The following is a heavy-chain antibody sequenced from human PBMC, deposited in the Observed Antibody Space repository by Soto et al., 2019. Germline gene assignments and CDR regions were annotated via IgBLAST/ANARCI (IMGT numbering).Heavy chain of an antibody. V-gene: IGHV3-48*02. Sequence: EVQLVESGGGSVQPGGSLRLSCAASGFTFSNYGMNWVRQAPGKGLEWVSYISSISSPIYYADSVKGRFTISRDNAKNSLYLEMNSLRDEDTAVYYCASDLPGGGTYFDYWGQGTLVTVSS. CDR2: ISSISSPI. CDR1: GFTFSNYG. D-gene: IGHD3-16*01. CDR3: ASDLPGGGTYFDY. J-gene: IGHJ4*02.